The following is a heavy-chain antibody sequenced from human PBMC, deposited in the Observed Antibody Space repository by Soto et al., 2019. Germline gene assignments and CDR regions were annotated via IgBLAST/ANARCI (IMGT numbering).Heavy chain of an antibody. CDR2: ISSSSSYI. V-gene: IGHV3-21*01. Sequence: PGGSLRLSCAASGFTFSSYSMNWVRQAPGKGLEWVSSISSSSSYIYYADSVKGRFTISRDNAKNSLYLQMNSLRAEDTAVYYRAREKGRYCSGGSCYSYYYYYYMDVWGKGTTVTVSS. CDR3: AREKGRYCSGGSCYSYYYYYYMDV. CDR1: GFTFSSYS. J-gene: IGHJ6*03. D-gene: IGHD2-15*01.